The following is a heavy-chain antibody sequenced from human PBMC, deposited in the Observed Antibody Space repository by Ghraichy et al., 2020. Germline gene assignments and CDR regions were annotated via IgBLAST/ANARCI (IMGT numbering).Heavy chain of an antibody. Sequence: GGSLRLSCAASGFTFDDYGMSWVRQAPGKGLEWVSGINWNGGSTGYADSVKGRFTISRDNAKNSLYLQMNSLRAEDTALYHCVRGGVYQMGNWFDPWGQGTLVTVSS. CDR3: VRGGVYQMGNWFDP. V-gene: IGHV3-20*01. D-gene: IGHD2-8*01. CDR1: GFTFDDYG. CDR2: INWNGGST. J-gene: IGHJ5*02.